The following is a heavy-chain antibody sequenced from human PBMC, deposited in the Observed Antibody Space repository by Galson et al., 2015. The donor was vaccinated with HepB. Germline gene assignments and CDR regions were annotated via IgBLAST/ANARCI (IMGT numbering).Heavy chain of an antibody. V-gene: IGHV4-38-2*01. Sequence: LSLTCAVSGFSIPNGYYWGWLRQPPGKGLEWIGSIYHSGITFYNPSLKSRVTISVDTAKNQFSLKLNSVTAADTAVYYCAWAIAAAAQFDYWGQGNLVIVSS. CDR1: GFSIPNGYY. CDR3: AWAIAAAAQFDY. CDR2: IYHSGIT. D-gene: IGHD6-13*01. J-gene: IGHJ4*02.